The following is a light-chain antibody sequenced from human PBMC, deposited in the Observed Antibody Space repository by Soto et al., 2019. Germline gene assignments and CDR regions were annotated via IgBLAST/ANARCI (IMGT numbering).Light chain of an antibody. CDR1: SSNIGNNY. Sequence: QTVVTQPPSVSAVPGQKGTISCSGSSSNIGNNYVSWYQQLPGTAPKLLIYDNNKRPSGIPDRFSGSKSGTSATLGITGLQTGDEADYYCGTWDSSLSAVVFGGRTKLTVL. J-gene: IGLJ2*01. V-gene: IGLV1-51*01. CDR3: GTWDSSLSAVV. CDR2: DNN.